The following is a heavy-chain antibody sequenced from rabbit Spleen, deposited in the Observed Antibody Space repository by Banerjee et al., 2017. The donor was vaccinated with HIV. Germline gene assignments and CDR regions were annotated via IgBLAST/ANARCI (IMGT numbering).Heavy chain of an antibody. Sequence: QEQLVESGGGLVQPGGSLTLSCKASGFDFSSYSMSWVRQAPGKGLEWIGYIVPIFGVTYYANWVNGRFTISSHNAQNTLYLQLNSLTAADTATYFCVRDTWYFKLWGPGTLVTVS. CDR1: GFDFSSYS. J-gene: IGHJ4*01. D-gene: IGHD3-1*01. CDR3: VRDTWYFKL. CDR2: IVPIFGVT. V-gene: IGHV1S47*01.